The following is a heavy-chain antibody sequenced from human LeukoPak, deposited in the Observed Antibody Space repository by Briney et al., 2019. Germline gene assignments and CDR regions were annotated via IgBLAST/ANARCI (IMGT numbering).Heavy chain of an antibody. D-gene: IGHD2-8*01. CDR1: GFTFSSYE. Sequence: PGGSLRLSCAASGFTFSSYEMNWVRQAPGKGLEWIGEISLTGLTHYNPSLESRVTVSLDKSKNQLSLNLTSVTAADTAVYYCSRENGAFSPFGYWGQGTLVTVLS. CDR2: ISLTGLT. J-gene: IGHJ4*02. V-gene: IGHV4-34*01. CDR3: SRENGAFSPFGY.